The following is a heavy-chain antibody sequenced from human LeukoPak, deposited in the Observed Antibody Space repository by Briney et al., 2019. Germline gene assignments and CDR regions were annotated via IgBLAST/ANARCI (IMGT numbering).Heavy chain of an antibody. CDR2: IYTSGSA. J-gene: IGHJ4*02. CDR3: ARAMNEYYYDSSGYSY. V-gene: IGHV4-4*07. CDR1: GGSISSYY. Sequence: SETLSLTCTVSGGSISSYYWSWIRQPAGKGLEWIGRIYTSGSANYNPSLKSRVTMSVDTSKNQFSLKLSSVTAADTAVYYCARAMNEYYYDSSGYSYWGQGTLVTVSS. D-gene: IGHD3-22*01.